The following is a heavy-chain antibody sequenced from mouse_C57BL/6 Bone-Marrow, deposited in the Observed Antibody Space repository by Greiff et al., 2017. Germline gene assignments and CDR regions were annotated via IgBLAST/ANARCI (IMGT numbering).Heavy chain of an antibody. Sequence: EVHLVESGGGLVQPGGSMKLSCVASGFTFSNYWMNWVRQSPEKGLEWVAQIRLKSDNYATHSAESVKGRFTISRDDSKSSVYLQMNNLRAEDTGIYYCTGYDGSSPWYFDVWGTGTTVTVSS. CDR1: GFTFSNYW. V-gene: IGHV6-3*01. D-gene: IGHD1-1*01. CDR3: TGYDGSSPWYFDV. CDR2: IRLKSDNYAT. J-gene: IGHJ1*03.